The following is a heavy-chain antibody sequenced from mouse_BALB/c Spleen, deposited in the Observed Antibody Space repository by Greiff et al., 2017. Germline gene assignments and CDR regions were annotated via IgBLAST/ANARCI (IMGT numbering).Heavy chain of an antibody. D-gene: IGHD2-1*01. Sequence: DVKLVESGGGLVQPGGSRKLSCAASGFTFSSFGMHWVRQAPEKGLEWVAYISSGSSTIYYADTVKGRFTISRDNPKNTLFLQMTSLRSEDTAMYYCARWRADGNPYYYAMDYWDQGTSVTVSS. V-gene: IGHV5-17*02. J-gene: IGHJ4*01. CDR1: GFTFSSFG. CDR3: ARWRADGNPYYYAMDY. CDR2: ISSGSSTI.